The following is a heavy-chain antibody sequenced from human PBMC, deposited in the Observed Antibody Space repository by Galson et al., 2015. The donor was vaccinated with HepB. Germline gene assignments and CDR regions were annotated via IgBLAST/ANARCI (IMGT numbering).Heavy chain of an antibody. CDR2: IGPSGAYR. J-gene: IGHJ3*02. Sequence: SLRLPCAASGFTFRSYTMTWLRQAPGKGLEWVSSIGPSGAYRRHDDSVKGRFAISRDNSKNPLHLEMNSLRAEVTAIYYCARRRYYDTSGYYYYGFDIWGQGTMVTVSS. V-gene: IGHV3-23*01. CDR3: ARRRYYDTSGYYYYGFDI. CDR1: GFTFRSYT. D-gene: IGHD3-22*01.